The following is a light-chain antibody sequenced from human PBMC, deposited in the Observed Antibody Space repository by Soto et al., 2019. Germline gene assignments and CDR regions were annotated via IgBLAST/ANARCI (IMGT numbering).Light chain of an antibody. V-gene: IGKV1-5*03. Sequence: DIPMTQSPSTLSASVGDRVTITCRARQTISTRLAWYQQKPGKAPKLLIYKASTLKSGVPSRFSGSGSGTEFTLTISSRQPDDFATYYCQHYNSYSGAFGQGTKVDIK. CDR1: QTISTR. CDR2: KAS. J-gene: IGKJ1*01. CDR3: QHYNSYSGA.